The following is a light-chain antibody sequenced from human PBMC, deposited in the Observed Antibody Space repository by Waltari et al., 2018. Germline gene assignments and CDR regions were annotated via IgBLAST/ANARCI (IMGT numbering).Light chain of an antibody. J-gene: IGKJ1*01. CDR3: QNHERLPAV. CDR1: QSVSRY. V-gene: IGKV3-20*01. Sequence: EIVLTQSPGTLYLSPGERATLSCRASQSVSRYLAWYQQKPGQAPRPLIYGSSSRAPGIPDRFSGSGSGTDFSLTISRLEPEDFAVYYCQNHERLPAVFGQGTKVEIK. CDR2: GSS.